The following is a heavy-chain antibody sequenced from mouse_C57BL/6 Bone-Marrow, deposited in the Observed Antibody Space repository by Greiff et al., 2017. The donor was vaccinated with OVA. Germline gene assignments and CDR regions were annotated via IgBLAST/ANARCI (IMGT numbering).Heavy chain of an antibody. CDR2: IYPGDGDT. V-gene: IGHV1-82*01. D-gene: IGHD2-4*01. Sequence: QVQLQQSGPELVKPGASVKISCKASGYAFSSSWMNWVKQRPGKGLEWIGRIYPGDGDTNYNGKFKGKATLTADKSSGTAYMQLSSLTSEDSAVYFCARSGRLRRRYYFEYWGQGTTLTVSS. CDR3: ARSGRLRRRYYFEY. CDR1: GYAFSSSW. J-gene: IGHJ2*01.